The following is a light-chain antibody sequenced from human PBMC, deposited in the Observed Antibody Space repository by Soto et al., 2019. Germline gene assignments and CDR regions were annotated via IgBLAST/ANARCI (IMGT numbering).Light chain of an antibody. CDR2: YDS. Sequence: SYELTQPPSVSVAPGKTARITCGGNNIGSKSVHWYQQKPGQAPVVVIYYDSDRPSGIPERFSGSNSGNTATLTISRVEAGDEADYYCQVWDSSNDRVVFGGGTKLTVL. J-gene: IGLJ2*01. CDR1: NIGSKS. CDR3: QVWDSSNDRVV. V-gene: IGLV3-21*04.